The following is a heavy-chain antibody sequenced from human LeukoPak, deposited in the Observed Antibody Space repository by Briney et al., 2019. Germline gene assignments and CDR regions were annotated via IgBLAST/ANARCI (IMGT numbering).Heavy chain of an antibody. CDR1: GLPFSSYP. V-gene: IGHV3-23*01. D-gene: IGHD3-9*01. J-gene: IGHJ4*02. CDR2: ITASGVST. Sequence: GGSLRLSWAGSGLPFSSYPISWVRQPPGKGLEWVSAITASGVSTYSADSVKGRFTISRDNSKNTLYLHMNSLRAADTAVYYCARDGFGDYDILAGYAPLDYWGQGTLVTVSS. CDR3: ARDGFGDYDILAGYAPLDY.